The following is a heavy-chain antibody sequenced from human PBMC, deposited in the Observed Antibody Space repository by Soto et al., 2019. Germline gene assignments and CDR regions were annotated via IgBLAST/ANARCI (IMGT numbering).Heavy chain of an antibody. D-gene: IGHD3-16*01. V-gene: IGHV3-48*03. Sequence: GGSLRLSCAASGFIFSDYEINWVRQAPGKGLEWVSYISGSGLTIYYADSVKGRFTISRDNSHNTLYLQVHSLTAEDTAVYYCAKDRRAGGNSAFYFDFWGQGAQVTVSS. CDR2: ISGSGLTI. CDR1: GFIFSDYE. CDR3: AKDRRAGGNSAFYFDF. J-gene: IGHJ4*02.